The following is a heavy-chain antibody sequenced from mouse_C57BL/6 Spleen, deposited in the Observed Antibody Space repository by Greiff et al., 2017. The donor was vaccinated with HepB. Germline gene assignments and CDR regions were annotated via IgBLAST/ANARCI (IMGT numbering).Heavy chain of an antibody. J-gene: IGHJ3*01. CDR3: TTEFYPWFAY. V-gene: IGHV1-15*01. CDR1: GYTFTDYE. Sequence: QVHVKQSGAELVRPGASVTLSCKASGYTFTDYEMHWVKQTPVHGLEWIGAIDPETGGTAYNQKFKGKAILTADKSSSTAYMELRSLTSEDSAVYYCTTEFYPWFAYWGQGTLVTVSA. CDR2: IDPETGGT.